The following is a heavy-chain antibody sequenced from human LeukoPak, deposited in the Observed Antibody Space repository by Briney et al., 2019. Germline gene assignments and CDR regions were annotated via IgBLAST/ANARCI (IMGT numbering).Heavy chain of an antibody. CDR3: ARHRYFDWFGPRDAFDI. V-gene: IGHV5-51*01. CDR1: GYSFTSYW. Sequence: GESLKISCKGSGYSFTSYWIGWVRQMPGKGLEWMGITYPGDSDTRYSTSFQGQVTISADKSISTAYLQWSSLKASDTAMYYCARHRYFDWFGPRDAFDIWGQGTMVTVSS. CDR2: TYPGDSDT. D-gene: IGHD3-9*01. J-gene: IGHJ3*02.